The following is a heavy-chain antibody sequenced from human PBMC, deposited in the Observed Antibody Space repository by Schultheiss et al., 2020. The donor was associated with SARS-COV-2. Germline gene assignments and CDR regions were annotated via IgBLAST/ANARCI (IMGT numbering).Heavy chain of an antibody. CDR2: ICCGDKT. CDR3: ARLTTVTLGDAFDI. CDR1: GFTVSSNY. V-gene: IGHV3-66*04. D-gene: IGHD4-17*01. Sequence: GGSLRLSCAASGFTVSSNYMSWVRQAPGKGLEWVSFICCGDKTEYAESVKGRFTISRDNSKNTLYLQMSSLRAEDTAVYYCARLTTVTLGDAFDIWGQGTMVTVSS. J-gene: IGHJ3*02.